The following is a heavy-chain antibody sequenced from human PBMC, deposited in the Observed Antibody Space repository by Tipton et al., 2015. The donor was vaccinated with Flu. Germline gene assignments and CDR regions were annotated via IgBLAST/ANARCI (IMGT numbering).Heavy chain of an antibody. CDR1: GGSFSTYY. V-gene: IGHV4-34*01. J-gene: IGHJ4*02. CDR3: ARGRRRYNTGYDLADY. CDR2: INHSGII. Sequence: LRLSCAVYGGSFSTYYWNWIRQFPGKGLEWIGEINHSGIITYNPSVKSRVTISIDTSKNQFSLRLTSVTAADTAVYYCARGRRRYNTGYDLADYWGQGTLVTVSS. D-gene: IGHD5-12*01.